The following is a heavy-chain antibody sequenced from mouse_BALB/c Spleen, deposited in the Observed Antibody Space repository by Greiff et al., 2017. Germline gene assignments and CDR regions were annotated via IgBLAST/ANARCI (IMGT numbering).Heavy chain of an antibody. CDR3: ARAYGNSAWFAY. J-gene: IGHJ3*01. CDR2: ISYSGST. CDR1: GDSITSGY. V-gene: IGHV3-8*02. D-gene: IGHD2-1*01. Sequence: EVQLKESGPSLVKPSQTLSLTCSVTGDSITSGYWNWIRKFPGNKLEYMGYISYSGSTYYNPSLKSRISITRDTSKNQYYLQLNSVTTEDTATYYCARAYGNSAWFAYWGQGTLVTVSA.